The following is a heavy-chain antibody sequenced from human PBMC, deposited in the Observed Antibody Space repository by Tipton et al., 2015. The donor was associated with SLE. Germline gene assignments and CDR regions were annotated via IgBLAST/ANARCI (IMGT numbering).Heavy chain of an antibody. J-gene: IGHJ5*02. Sequence: QSGAEVKKPGASVKVSCKASGYTFTSYGISWVRQAPGQGLEWMGWISAYNGNTNYAQKLQGRVTMTTDTSTSTAYMELRSLRSDDTAVYYCARDKEGYNDFWSGYGNWFDPWGQGTLVTVSP. V-gene: IGHV1-18*01. CDR3: ARDKEGYNDFWSGYGNWFDP. D-gene: IGHD3-3*01. CDR2: ISAYNGNT. CDR1: GYTFTSYG.